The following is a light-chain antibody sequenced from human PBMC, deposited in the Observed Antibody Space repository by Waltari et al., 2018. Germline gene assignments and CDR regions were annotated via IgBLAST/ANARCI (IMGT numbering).Light chain of an antibody. V-gene: IGKV3-15*01. CDR2: DAS. CDR1: QSIMTN. CDR3: QKYHHWST. J-gene: IGKJ4*01. Sequence: EIVMTQSPATLPVSPGERGTLSCWASQSIMTNVAWYQQKPGQAPRLRIYDASTGATATPARFSGSGAGTDFTLTISSLQSEDFEVYDCQKYHHWSTFGGGTKVEI.